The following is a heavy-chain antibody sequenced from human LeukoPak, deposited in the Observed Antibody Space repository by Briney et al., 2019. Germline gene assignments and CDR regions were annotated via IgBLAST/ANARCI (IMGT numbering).Heavy chain of an antibody. CDR1: GYTFTSYG. V-gene: IGHV1-18*01. J-gene: IGHJ4*02. Sequence: ASVKVSCKASGYTFTSYGISWVRQAPGQGLEWMGWISAYNGNTNYAQKLQGRVTMTTDTSTSTAYMELRSLRSDDTAVYYCARVDSRYSGYDMGENFDYWGQGILVTVSS. CDR3: ARVDSRYSGYDMGENFDY. D-gene: IGHD5-12*01. CDR2: ISAYNGNT.